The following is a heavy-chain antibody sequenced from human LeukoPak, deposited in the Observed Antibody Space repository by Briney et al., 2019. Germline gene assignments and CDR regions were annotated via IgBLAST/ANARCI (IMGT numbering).Heavy chain of an antibody. J-gene: IGHJ5*02. D-gene: IGHD2-2*01. CDR3: ARDFGYCSSTSCRPNWFDP. Sequence: SETLSLTCTVSGGSISSYYWSWIRQPPGKGLEWIGYIYYSGSTNYNPSLKSRVTMSVDTSKNQFSLKLSSVTAADTAVYYCARDFGYCSSTSCRPNWFDPWGQGTLVTVSS. V-gene: IGHV4-59*12. CDR2: IYYSGST. CDR1: GGSISSYY.